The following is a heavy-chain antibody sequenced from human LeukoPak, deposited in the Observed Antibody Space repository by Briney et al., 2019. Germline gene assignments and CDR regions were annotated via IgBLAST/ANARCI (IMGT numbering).Heavy chain of an antibody. CDR1: GFTFSSYS. CDR2: ISSSSSYI. V-gene: IGHV3-21*04. CDR3: AKVRAYCGGDCYSGGLDY. Sequence: GGSLRLSCAASGFTFSSYSMNWVRQAPGKGLEWVSSISSSSSYIYYADSVKGRFTISRDNAKNSLYLQMNSLRAEDTAVYYCAKVRAYCGGDCYSGGLDYWGQGTLVTVSS. J-gene: IGHJ4*02. D-gene: IGHD2-21*02.